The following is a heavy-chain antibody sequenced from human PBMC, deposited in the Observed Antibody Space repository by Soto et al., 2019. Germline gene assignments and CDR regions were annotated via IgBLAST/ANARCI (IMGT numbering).Heavy chain of an antibody. CDR2: TYYRARWYN. CDR1: GASVSGNSAA. CDR3: AREFPYYVSSDSYLDY. V-gene: IGHV6-1*01. D-gene: IGHD3-16*01. J-gene: IGHJ4*02. Sequence: SQTLSLTCAISGASVSGNSAAWNWIRQSPSRGLEWLGRTYYRARWYNDYAVSVKSRITVTPDTSKNQFSLHRNSVTPEDTAVYYWAREFPYYVSSDSYLDYWGQGALVTVSS.